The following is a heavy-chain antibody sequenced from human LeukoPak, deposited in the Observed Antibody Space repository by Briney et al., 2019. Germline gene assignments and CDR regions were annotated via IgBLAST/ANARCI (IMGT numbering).Heavy chain of an antibody. CDR3: ARVWRGGYDSSGYYGHFDY. CDR2: IYYSGST. V-gene: IGHV4-30-4*01. CDR1: GGSISSGDYY. D-gene: IGHD3-22*01. Sequence: KTSETLSLTCTVSGGSISSGDYYWSWIRQPPGKGLEWIGYIYYSGSTYYNPSLKSRVTISVDTSKNQFSLKLSSVTAADTAVYYCARVWRGGYDSSGYYGHFDYWGQGTLVTVSS. J-gene: IGHJ4*02.